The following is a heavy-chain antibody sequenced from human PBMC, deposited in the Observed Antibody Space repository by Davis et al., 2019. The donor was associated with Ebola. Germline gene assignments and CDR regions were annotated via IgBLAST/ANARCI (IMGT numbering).Heavy chain of an antibody. D-gene: IGHD4-17*01. Sequence: ASVKVSCKASGGTFSSYAISWVRQAPGQGLEWMGWISAYNGNTNYAQKLQGRVTMTTDTSTSTVYMELSSLRSEDTAVYYCARTSTVTTWDGMDVWGQGTTVTVSS. J-gene: IGHJ6*02. V-gene: IGHV1-18*01. CDR2: ISAYNGNT. CDR3: ARTSTVTTWDGMDV. CDR1: GGTFSSYA.